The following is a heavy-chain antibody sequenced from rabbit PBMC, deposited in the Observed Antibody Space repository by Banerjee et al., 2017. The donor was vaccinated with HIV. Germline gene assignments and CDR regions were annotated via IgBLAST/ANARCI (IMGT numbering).Heavy chain of an antibody. D-gene: IGHD3-3*01. Sequence: QSLEESGRGLVQPEGSLTLTCTASGFSFSGMYYMCWVRQAPGKGLEWIACIYVGSGGSTYYASWEKGRFTISKTSSTTVTLQMTSLTAADTATYFCARGLVAGVLDLWGPGTLVTVS. CDR3: ARGLVAGVLDL. CDR2: IYVGSGGST. J-gene: IGHJ4*01. V-gene: IGHV1S40*01. CDR1: GFSFSGMYY.